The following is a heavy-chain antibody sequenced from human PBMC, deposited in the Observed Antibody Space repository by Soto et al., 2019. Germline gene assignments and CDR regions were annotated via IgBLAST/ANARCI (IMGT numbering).Heavy chain of an antibody. Sequence: QMQLVQSGPEVKKPGTSVKVSCKASGFTFTSSAVQWVRQARGQRLEWIGWIVVGSGNTNYAQKFQERVTITRDMSTSKAYMELSSLRSEDTAVYYCAAPSLNYYYGMDVWGQGTTVTVSS. CDR1: GFTFTSSA. CDR3: AAPSLNYYYGMDV. D-gene: IGHD2-15*01. CDR2: IVVGSGNT. J-gene: IGHJ6*02. V-gene: IGHV1-58*01.